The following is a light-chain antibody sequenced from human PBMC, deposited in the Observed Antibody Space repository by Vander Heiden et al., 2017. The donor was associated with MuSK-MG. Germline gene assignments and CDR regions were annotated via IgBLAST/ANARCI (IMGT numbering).Light chain of an antibody. Sequence: EIVLTQSPGTLSLSPGERATLSCRASQSFSSTYLSWYQQKPAQAPRLLIYGGSNRASGIPDRFSGSGSGTDFTLTISRLEPEDFAVYYCQQDENSPDTFGQGTRVEIK. J-gene: IGKJ1*01. V-gene: IGKV3-20*01. CDR2: GGS. CDR3: QQDENSPDT. CDR1: QSFSSTY.